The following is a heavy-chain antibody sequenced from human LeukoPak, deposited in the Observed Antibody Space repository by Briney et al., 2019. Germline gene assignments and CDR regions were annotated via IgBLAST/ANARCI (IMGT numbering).Heavy chain of an antibody. CDR2: IWYDGSNK. D-gene: IGHD6-13*01. CDR1: GFTFSSYG. CDR3: ARVSAGAAAGKGYYYMDV. V-gene: IGHV3-33*01. J-gene: IGHJ6*03. Sequence: PGGSLRLSCAASGFTFSSYGMHWVRQAPGKGLEWVAVIWYDGSNKYYADSVKGRFTISRDNSKNTLYLQMNSLRAADTAVYYCARVSAGAAAGKGYYYMDVWGKGTTVTVSS.